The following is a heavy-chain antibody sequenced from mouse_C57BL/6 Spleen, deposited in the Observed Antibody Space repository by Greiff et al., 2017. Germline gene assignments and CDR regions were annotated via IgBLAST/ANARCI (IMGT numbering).Heavy chain of an antibody. CDR2: INPNNGGT. V-gene: IGHV1-26*01. CDR3: ARGKGPWFAY. J-gene: IGHJ3*01. CDR1: GYTFTDYY. Sequence: EVQLQQSGPELVKPGASVKISCKASGYTFTDYYMNWVKQSHGKSLEWIGDINPNNGGTSYNQKFKGKATLTVDKSSSTAYMELRSLTSEDSAVYYWARGKGPWFAYWGQGTLVTVSA.